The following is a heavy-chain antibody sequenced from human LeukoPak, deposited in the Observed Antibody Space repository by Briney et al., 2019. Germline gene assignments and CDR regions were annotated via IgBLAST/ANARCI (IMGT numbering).Heavy chain of an antibody. CDR2: MYYSGST. CDR1: GGSISSSRYY. J-gene: IGHJ3*02. D-gene: IGHD5-24*01. Sequence: SETLSLTCTVSGGSISSSRYYGGWIRQPPGKGLEWIGSMYYSGSTYYNPSLKSRVTISVDTSKNQFSLKLSSVTAADTAVYYCARGWLQSTFDIWGQGTMVTVSS. V-gene: IGHV4-39*07. CDR3: ARGWLQSTFDI.